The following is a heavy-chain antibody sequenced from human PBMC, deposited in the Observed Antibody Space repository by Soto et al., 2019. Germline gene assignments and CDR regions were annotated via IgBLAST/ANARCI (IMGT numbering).Heavy chain of an antibody. V-gene: IGHV3-48*02. J-gene: IGHJ5*01. CDR3: ARDRCYDGTCYSASDS. CDR2: ISTTSFTI. Sequence: GGSLRLSCAASGFSFSTYNMDWVRQAPGRRPEWIAYISTTSFTIYYADSVKGRFTISRDNDRNSLYLEMNSLRDEDTAVYYCARDRCYDGTCYSASDSWGQGTLVTVSS. D-gene: IGHD2-15*01. CDR1: GFSFSTYN.